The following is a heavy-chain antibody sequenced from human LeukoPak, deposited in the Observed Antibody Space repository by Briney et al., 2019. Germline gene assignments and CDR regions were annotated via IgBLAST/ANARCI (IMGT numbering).Heavy chain of an antibody. CDR3: ARRFLSDPTDAFDI. Sequence: GASLKISCKGSGSSFTSYWIGWVRPMPGKGLEWMGIIYPGDSDTRYSPSFQGQVTISADKSISTAYLQWSSLKASDTAMYYCARRFLSDPTDAFDIWGQGTMVTVSS. CDR1: GSSFTSYW. J-gene: IGHJ3*02. D-gene: IGHD2/OR15-2a*01. V-gene: IGHV5-51*01. CDR2: IYPGDSDT.